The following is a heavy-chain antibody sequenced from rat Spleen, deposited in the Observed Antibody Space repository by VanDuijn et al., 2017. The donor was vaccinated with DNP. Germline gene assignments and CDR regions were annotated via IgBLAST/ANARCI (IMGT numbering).Heavy chain of an antibody. CDR2: IWGGGST. CDR1: GFSLTNYG. Sequence: QVQLKESGPGLVQPSRTLSLTCTVSGFSLTNYGVSWVRQPPGKGLEWIAAIWGGGSTDYNSALKSRPRISRDTSKSQVFLKMNSLQTEDTSVYFCASHVTGPYVMDVWGQGTSVTVSS. J-gene: IGHJ4*01. V-gene: IGHV2S8*01. CDR3: ASHVTGPYVMDV. D-gene: IGHD4-1*01.